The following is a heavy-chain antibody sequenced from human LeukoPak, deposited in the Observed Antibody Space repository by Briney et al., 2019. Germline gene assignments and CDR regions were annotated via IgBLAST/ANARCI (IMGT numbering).Heavy chain of an antibody. CDR1: GFTFRSYS. V-gene: IGHV3-21*05. CDR3: TTEVPWDV. D-gene: IGHD1-1*01. Sequence: GGSLRLSCAASGFTFRSYSMNWVRQAPGKGLEWVSYISSSSSFIYYADSVKGRFTISRDNAKNLLYLQMNSLRAEDTAVYYCTTEVPWDVWGKGTTVTVSS. CDR2: ISSSSSFI. J-gene: IGHJ6*04.